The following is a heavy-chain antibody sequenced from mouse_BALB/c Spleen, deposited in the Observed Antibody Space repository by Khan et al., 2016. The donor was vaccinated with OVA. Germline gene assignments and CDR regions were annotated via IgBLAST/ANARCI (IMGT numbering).Heavy chain of an antibody. CDR2: ISPASGSP. CDR3: ARSNYYGSGLYAMDY. CDR1: GYTFTSYW. Sequence: DLVKPGASVKLSCKASGYTFTSYWITWIKQRPGQRLERIGHISPASGSPYSNEVFTVKATLPVDTSSTTAYIQLSSLSSEDSAVFFCARSNYYGSGLYAMDYWGQGTSVTVSS. D-gene: IGHD1-1*01. V-gene: IGHV1S41*01. J-gene: IGHJ4*01.